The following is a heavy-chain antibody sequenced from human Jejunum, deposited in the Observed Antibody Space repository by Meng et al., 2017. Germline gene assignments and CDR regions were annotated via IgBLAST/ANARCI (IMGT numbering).Heavy chain of an antibody. Sequence: KVSCKGSGYSFTNYWIGWVRERPGKGLEWMGIIYPGDSDTRYSPPFQGQVTISADEAIGTAYLEWSSLKASDTAMYFCARSPGWDELLTGYYKCYFDYWGQGTQVTVSS. CDR2: IYPGDSDT. V-gene: IGHV5-51*01. CDR1: GYSFTNYW. J-gene: IGHJ4*02. D-gene: IGHD3-9*01. CDR3: ARSPGWDELLTGYYKCYFDY.